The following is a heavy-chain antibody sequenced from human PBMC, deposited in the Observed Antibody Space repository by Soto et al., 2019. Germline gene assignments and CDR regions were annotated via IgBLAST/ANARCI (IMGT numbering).Heavy chain of an antibody. J-gene: IGHJ6*03. CDR2: INPNSGGT. CDR1: GYTFTGYY. Sequence: QVQLVQSGAEVKKPGASVKVSCKASGYTFTGYYMHWVRQAPGQGLEWVGWINPNSGGTNYAQKVQGWGTMTRDTSISTAYMELSRLRSDDTAVYYCARGPYCSSTSCYSGFYYYMDVWGKGTTVTVSS. V-gene: IGHV1-2*04. CDR3: ARGPYCSSTSCYSGFYYYMDV. D-gene: IGHD2-2*01.